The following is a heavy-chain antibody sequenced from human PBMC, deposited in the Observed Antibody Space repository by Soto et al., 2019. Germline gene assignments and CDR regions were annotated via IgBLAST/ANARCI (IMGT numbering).Heavy chain of an antibody. CDR3: ARAGCTEYYYYGMDV. Sequence: ASVKVSCKASGYRFSIYPMHWVRQAPGQRLEWMGWINAGNGNTKYSQKFQGRITITRDTSASTAYMELSSLRSEDTAVYYCARAGCTEYYYYGMDVWGQGTTVTVSS. V-gene: IGHV1-3*01. CDR1: GYRFSIYP. J-gene: IGHJ6*02. CDR2: INAGNGNT. D-gene: IGHD2-8*01.